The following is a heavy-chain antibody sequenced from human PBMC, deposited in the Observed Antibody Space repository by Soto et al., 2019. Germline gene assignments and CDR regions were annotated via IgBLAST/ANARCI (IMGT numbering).Heavy chain of an antibody. V-gene: IGHV3-23*01. CDR1: GFTFDDYS. CDR3: AKGRRDGYISLYYFDY. CDR2: ISGSGGST. Sequence: PGGSLRLSCTASGFTFDDYSMNWVRQAPGKGLEWVSAISGSGGSTYYADSVKGRFTISRDNSKNTLYLQMNSLRAEDTAVYYCAKGRRDGYISLYYFDYWGQGTLVTVSS. J-gene: IGHJ4*02. D-gene: IGHD5-12*01.